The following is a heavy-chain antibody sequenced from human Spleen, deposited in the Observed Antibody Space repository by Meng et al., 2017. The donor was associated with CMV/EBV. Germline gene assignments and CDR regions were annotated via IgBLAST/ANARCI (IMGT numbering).Heavy chain of an antibody. D-gene: IGHD5-18*01. CDR2: IHYRGST. Sequence: SGASISSGGSYWGWVRQRPGKGLEWIGYIHYRGSTSYNPSLKSRLTMSVDSSKNQFSLRLNSVTAADTAVFYCARQGYSYGLELDSWGQGALVTVSS. J-gene: IGHJ4*02. CDR3: ARQGYSYGLELDS. CDR1: GASISSGGSY. V-gene: IGHV4-31*02.